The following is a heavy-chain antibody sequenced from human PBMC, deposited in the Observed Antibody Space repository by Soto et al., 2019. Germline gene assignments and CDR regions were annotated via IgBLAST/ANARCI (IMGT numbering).Heavy chain of an antibody. CDR1: GFTFSSYS. CDR3: AGAVGATARTV. CDR2: ISSSSSYI. D-gene: IGHD1-26*01. V-gene: IGHV3-21*01. J-gene: IGHJ4*02. Sequence: GESLKISCAASGFTFSSYSMNWVRQAPGKGLEWVSSISSSSSYIYYADSVKGRFTISRDNAKNSLYLQMNSLRAEDTAVYYCAGAVGATARTVWGQGTLVTVSS.